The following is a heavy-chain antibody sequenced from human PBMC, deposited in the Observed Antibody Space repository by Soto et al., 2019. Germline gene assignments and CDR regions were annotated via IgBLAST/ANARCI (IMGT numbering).Heavy chain of an antibody. CDR1: GGTFSSYA. V-gene: IGHV1-69*13. D-gene: IGHD3-22*01. CDR2: IIPIFGTA. Sequence: SVKVSCKASGGTFSSYAISWVRQAPGQGLEWMGGIIPIFGTANYAQKFQGRVTITADESTSTAYMELSSLRPEDTAVYYCAGTKITMIVVVRFDIWAQGTMVTVSS. J-gene: IGHJ3*02. CDR3: AGTKITMIVVVRFDI.